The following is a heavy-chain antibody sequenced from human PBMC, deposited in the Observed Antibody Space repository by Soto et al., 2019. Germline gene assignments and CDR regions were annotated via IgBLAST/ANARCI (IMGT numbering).Heavy chain of an antibody. CDR3: ARAEEGTPYYYDGMDV. V-gene: IGHV4-30-4*01. J-gene: IGHJ6*02. CDR2: IYYSGST. CDR1: GGSISSGDYY. Sequence: PSETLSLTCTVSGGSISSGDYYWSWIRQPPGKGLEWIGYIYYSGSTYYNPSLKSRVTISVDTSKNQFSLKLSSVTAADTAVYYCARAEEGTPYYYDGMDVLGQGTTVTVSS. D-gene: IGHD1-1*01.